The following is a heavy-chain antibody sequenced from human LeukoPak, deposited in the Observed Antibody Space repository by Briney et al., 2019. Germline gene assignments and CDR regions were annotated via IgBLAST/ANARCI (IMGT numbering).Heavy chain of an antibody. V-gene: IGHV1-18*01. Sequence: ASVKVSCKASGYTFTSYGISWVRQAPGQGLEWMGWISAYNGNTNYAQKLQGRVTMTTDTSTSTAYMELRSLRSEDTAVYYCASSLHYDSSGYYLNDAFDIWGQGTMVTVSS. D-gene: IGHD3-22*01. CDR2: ISAYNGNT. CDR3: ASSLHYDSSGYYLNDAFDI. J-gene: IGHJ3*02. CDR1: GYTFTSYG.